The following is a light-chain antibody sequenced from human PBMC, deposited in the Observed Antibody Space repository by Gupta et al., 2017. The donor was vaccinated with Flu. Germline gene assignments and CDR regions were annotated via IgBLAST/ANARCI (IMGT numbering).Light chain of an antibody. J-gene: IGKJ5*01. V-gene: IGKV3-11*01. CDR3: QQRRDWPIT. Sequence: EFVLTQSPATLSLSPGERATLSCRASQSVDRYLAWYQQKPGQAPSLLIFDTSNRATGIPARFSGSGSGTDFTLTISSLEPEDFAVYYCQQRRDWPITFGQGTRLEIK. CDR2: DTS. CDR1: QSVDRY.